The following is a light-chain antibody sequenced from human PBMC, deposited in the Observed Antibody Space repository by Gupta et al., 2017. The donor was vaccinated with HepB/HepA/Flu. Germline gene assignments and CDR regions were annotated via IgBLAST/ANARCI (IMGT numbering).Light chain of an antibody. CDR3: RHECLCSRT. CDR2: KAS. CDR1: QSISRW. V-gene: IGKV1-5*03. J-gene: IGKJ1*01. Sequence: DIQTTQSPSTLSASVGDRVTITCRASQSISRWLAWYHQRPGKAPRLLISKASTLVGGVPSRFRSSGSEAEFTLTISSLQPDDFGTYYCRHECLCSRTFGQGTQVEI.